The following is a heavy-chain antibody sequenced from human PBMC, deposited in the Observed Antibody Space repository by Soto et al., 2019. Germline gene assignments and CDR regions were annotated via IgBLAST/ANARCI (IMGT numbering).Heavy chain of an antibody. CDR3: AKEGDIVLVLAGLGVRDAFDI. J-gene: IGHJ3*02. Sequence: GGSLRLSCAASGFMFSDYWMHWVRQAPGKGLDWVSRIKNDGTGTMYADSVKGRLSISRDNSKNTLYLQMNSLRAEDTAVYYCAKEGDIVLVLAGLGVRDAFDICGQGTMVTVSS. D-gene: IGHD2-2*01. CDR2: IKNDGTGT. V-gene: IGHV3-74*03. CDR1: GFMFSDYW.